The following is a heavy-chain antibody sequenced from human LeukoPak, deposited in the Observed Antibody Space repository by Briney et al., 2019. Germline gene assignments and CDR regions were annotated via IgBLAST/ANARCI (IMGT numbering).Heavy chain of an antibody. D-gene: IGHD2-2*01. CDR3: ARARETVPAAMLDY. J-gene: IGHJ4*02. CDR2: INHSGST. CDR1: GVSFSGYY. V-gene: IGHV4-34*01. Sequence: SETLSLTCAVYGVSFSGYYWSWIRQPPGKGLKWFGEINHSGSTNYNPSLKSRVTISVDTSKNQFSLKLSAVTAADTAVYYCARARETVPAAMLDYWGQGTLVTVSS.